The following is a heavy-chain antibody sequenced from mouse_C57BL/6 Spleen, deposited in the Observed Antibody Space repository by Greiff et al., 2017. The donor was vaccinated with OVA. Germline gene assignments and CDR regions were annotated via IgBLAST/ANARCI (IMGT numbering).Heavy chain of an antibody. CDR2: IDPSDSYT. Sequence: QVQLQQPGAELVMPGASVKLSCKASGYTFTSYWMHWVKQRPGQGLEWIGEIDPSDSYTNYNQKFKGKSTLTVDKSSSTAYMQLSSLTSEDSAVYYCARIPAYYSNSYAMDYWGQGTSVTVSS. J-gene: IGHJ4*01. D-gene: IGHD2-5*01. CDR1: GYTFTSYW. CDR3: ARIPAYYSNSYAMDY. V-gene: IGHV1-69*01.